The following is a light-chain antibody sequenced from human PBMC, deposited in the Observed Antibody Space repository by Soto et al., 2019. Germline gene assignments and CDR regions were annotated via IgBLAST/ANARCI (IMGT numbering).Light chain of an antibody. CDR1: STNIGRNP. CDR2: GND. V-gene: IGLV1-47*02. Sequence: QSVLTQPASACGTPGQRVTISCSGTSTNIGRNPVYWYQQLPGTAPKLLIYGNDQRPSGVPDRFSGSKSGASASLAISGLRSEDEADYYCAAWDDSLSGVVFGGGTKVTVL. CDR3: AAWDDSLSGVV. J-gene: IGLJ2*01.